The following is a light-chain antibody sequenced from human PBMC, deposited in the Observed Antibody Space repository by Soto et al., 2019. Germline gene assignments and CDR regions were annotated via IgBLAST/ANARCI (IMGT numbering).Light chain of an antibody. Sequence: DIQMTQSPSSLSASVGDRVTITCRASQSISRYLNWYQQKPGRAPKLLIDDASNLEAGVPSRFRGSGSGTAFTFTISRLQPEDIATYYCQQYENLPTFGQGTRLEIK. CDR1: QSISRY. CDR3: QQYENLPT. J-gene: IGKJ5*01. CDR2: DAS. V-gene: IGKV1-33*01.